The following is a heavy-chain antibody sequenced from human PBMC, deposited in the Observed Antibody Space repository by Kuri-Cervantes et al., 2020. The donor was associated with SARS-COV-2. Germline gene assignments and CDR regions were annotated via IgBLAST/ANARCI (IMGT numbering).Heavy chain of an antibody. CDR1: GFTFSYYS. Sequence: GESLKISLGASGFTFSYYSMNSVRQAPGKGLEWVSYISSSSSTIYYADSGKGRFTISRDNAKNSLYLQMNSLRAEDTAVYYLATVTPDIVVVPAAIPGAVNIWGQGTMVTVSS. V-gene: IGHV3-48*01. CDR3: ATVTPDIVVVPAAIPGAVNI. D-gene: IGHD2-2*02. J-gene: IGHJ3*02. CDR2: ISSSSSTI.